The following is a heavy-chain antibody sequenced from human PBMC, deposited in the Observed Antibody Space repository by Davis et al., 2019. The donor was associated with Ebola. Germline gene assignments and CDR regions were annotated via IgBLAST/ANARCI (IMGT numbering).Heavy chain of an antibody. CDR1: GNSFSSHW. CDR2: ILTGDSVT. CDR3: ASLRRTITGMDDAFDI. D-gene: IGHD2-8*02. V-gene: IGHV5-51*01. J-gene: IGHJ3*02. Sequence: VESPNTPCHDSGNSFSSHWIGWVRQTPGKGLERMGSILTGDSVTRYRPSFRGQVTISAHKSIKTAFLEWSSLKASDTALYYCASLRRTITGMDDAFDIWGQGTMVTVSS.